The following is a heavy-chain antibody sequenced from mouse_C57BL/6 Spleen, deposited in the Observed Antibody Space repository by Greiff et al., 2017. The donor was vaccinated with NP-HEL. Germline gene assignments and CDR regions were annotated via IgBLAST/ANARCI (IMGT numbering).Heavy chain of an antibody. D-gene: IGHD2-5*01. J-gene: IGHJ2*01. V-gene: IGHV1-72*01. CDR1: GYTFTSYC. CDR3: ANDYSIVGYFDY. Sequence: QVQLQQPGAELVKPGASVKLSCKASGYTFTSYCMHWVKQRPGRGLEWIGRIDPDSGGTKYNEKFKSKATLTVDKPSSTAYMQLSSLTSEASAVYFCANDYSIVGYFDYWGQGTTLTVSS. CDR2: IDPDSGGT.